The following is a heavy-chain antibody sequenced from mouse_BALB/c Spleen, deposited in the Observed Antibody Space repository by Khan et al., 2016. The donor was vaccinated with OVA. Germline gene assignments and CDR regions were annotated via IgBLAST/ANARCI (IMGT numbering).Heavy chain of an antibody. CDR1: GYTFTSYW. CDR3: TRGDPGNVDY. J-gene: IGHJ2*01. CDR2: IYPSDSYT. V-gene: IGHV1-69*02. D-gene: IGHD2-13*01. Sequence: QVQLQQSGAELVRPGASVKLSCKASGYTFTSYWINWVRQRPGQGPEWIGNIYPSDSYTNYNQKFKDKATLTVDKSSSTAYMQLSSPTSEDSAVFYCTRGDPGNVDYWGQGTTRTVSS.